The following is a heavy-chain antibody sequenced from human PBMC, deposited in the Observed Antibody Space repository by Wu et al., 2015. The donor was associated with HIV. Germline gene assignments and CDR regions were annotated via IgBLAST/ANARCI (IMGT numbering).Heavy chain of an antibody. CDR3: ARDSPEYSSSSLYYYYYYMDV. J-gene: IGHJ6*03. CDR2: INPNSGGT. Sequence: QVQLVQSGAEVKKPGASVKVSCKASGYTFTGYYMHWVRQAPGQGLEWMGWINPNSGGTNYAQKFQGRVTMTRDTSISTAYMELSRLRSDDTAVYYCARDSPEYSSSSLYYYYYYMDVWGKGTTVTVSS. V-gene: IGHV1-2*02. D-gene: IGHD6-6*01. CDR1: GYTFTGYY.